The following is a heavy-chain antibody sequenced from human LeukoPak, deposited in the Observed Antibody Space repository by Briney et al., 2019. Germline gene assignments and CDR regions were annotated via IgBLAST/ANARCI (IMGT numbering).Heavy chain of an antibody. J-gene: IGHJ4*02. CDR1: GGAISNTSYY. CDR3: ARMDYDILTGYLGLPY. D-gene: IGHD3-9*01. Sequence: SETLSLTCTVSGGAISNTSYYWGWIRQPPGNGLEWIGSASYSGSTYYNPSLESRVIISVDTSKDQFSLKLSSVTAADTAVYYCARMDYDILTGYLGLPYWGQGTLVTVSS. V-gene: IGHV4-39*01. CDR2: ASYSGST.